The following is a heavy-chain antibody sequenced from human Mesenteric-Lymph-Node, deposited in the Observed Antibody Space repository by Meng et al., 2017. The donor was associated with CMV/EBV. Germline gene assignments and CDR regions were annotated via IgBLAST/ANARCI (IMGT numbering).Heavy chain of an antibody. Sequence: GGSLSLSCAASGFTFSSYGMHWVRQAPGKGLEWVAFIRYDGSNKYYADSVKGRFTISRDNAKNSLYLQMNSQSAADTAVYYCARDSIASALDYWGQGVLVTVSS. D-gene: IGHD6-13*01. CDR2: IRYDGSNK. J-gene: IGHJ4*02. CDR3: ARDSIASALDY. CDR1: GFTFSSYG. V-gene: IGHV3-30*02.